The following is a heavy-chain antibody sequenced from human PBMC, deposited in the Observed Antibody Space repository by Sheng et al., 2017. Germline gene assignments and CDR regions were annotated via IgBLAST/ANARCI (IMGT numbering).Heavy chain of an antibody. V-gene: IGHV4-61*02. CDR2: IYTSGST. CDR3: ARSGVLQPSFWY. D-gene: IGHD1-26*01. J-gene: IGHJ4*02. Sequence: QVQLQESGPVLVKPSQTLSLTCTVSGGSISSGSYYWSWIRQPAGKGLEWIGRIYTSGSTNYNPSLKSRVTISVDTSKNQFSLKLSSVTAADTAVYYCARSGVLQPSFWYWGQGTLVTVSS. CDR1: GGSISSGSYY.